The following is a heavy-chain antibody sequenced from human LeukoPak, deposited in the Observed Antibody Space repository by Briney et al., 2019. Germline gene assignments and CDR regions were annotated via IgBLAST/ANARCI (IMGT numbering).Heavy chain of an antibody. CDR2: IYTSGST. D-gene: IGHD3-10*01. CDR3: ARDGGYGSGSYYGNAFDI. Sequence: SETLSLTCTVSGGSISSYYWSWIRQPAGKGLEWIGRIYTSGSTNYNPSLKSRVTMSVDTSKNQFSLKLSSVTAADTAVYYCARDGGYGSGSYYGNAFDIWGQGTMVTVSS. CDR1: GGSISSYY. V-gene: IGHV4-4*07. J-gene: IGHJ3*02.